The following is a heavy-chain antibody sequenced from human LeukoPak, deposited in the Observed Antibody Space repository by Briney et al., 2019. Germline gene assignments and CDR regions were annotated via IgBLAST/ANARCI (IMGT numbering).Heavy chain of an antibody. V-gene: IGHV3-23*01. Sequence: GGSLRLSCAASGFTFSSYAMGWVRQAPGKGLEWVSAISGSGGSTYYADSVKGRFTISRDNSKNTLYLQMNSLRAEDTAVYHCAKDKRGNYFDYWGQGTLVTVSS. J-gene: IGHJ4*02. CDR2: ISGSGGST. D-gene: IGHD3-16*01. CDR1: GFTFSSYA. CDR3: AKDKRGNYFDY.